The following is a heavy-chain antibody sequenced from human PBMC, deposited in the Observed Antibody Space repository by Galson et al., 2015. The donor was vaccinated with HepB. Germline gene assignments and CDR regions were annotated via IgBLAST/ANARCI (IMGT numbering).Heavy chain of an antibody. Sequence: SVKVSCTVSGYNLTDLSKHWVRLAPGKGLEWKGGFDPEDGETIYAQKFQGRVTMTEYTSTDTAYRELSSLRSEDTAVYYCATGSGATAGKFDYWGQGTLVTVSS. CDR1: GYNLTDLS. V-gene: IGHV1-24*01. CDR3: ATGSGATAGKFDY. D-gene: IGHD6-13*01. CDR2: FDPEDGET. J-gene: IGHJ4*02.